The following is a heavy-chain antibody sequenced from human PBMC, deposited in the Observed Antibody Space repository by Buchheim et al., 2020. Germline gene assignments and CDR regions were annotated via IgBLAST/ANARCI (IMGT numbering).Heavy chain of an antibody. Sequence: QVQLVESGGGVVQPGRSLRLSCAASGFTFSSYGMHWVRQAPGKGLEWVAVISYDGSNKYYADSVKGRFTISRDNSKNTLYLQMNSLRAEDTAVYYCAKEGDSYGYSSGGSLGYWGQGTL. CDR2: ISYDGSNK. V-gene: IGHV3-30*18. CDR1: GFTFSSYG. D-gene: IGHD5-18*01. J-gene: IGHJ4*02. CDR3: AKEGDSYGYSSGGSLGY.